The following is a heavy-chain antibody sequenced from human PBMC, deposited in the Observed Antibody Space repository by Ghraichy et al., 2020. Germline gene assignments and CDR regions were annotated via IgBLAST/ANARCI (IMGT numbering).Heavy chain of an antibody. V-gene: IGHV3-30*18. CDR1: GFTFSSYG. CDR2: ISYDGSNK. D-gene: IGHD3-10*01. Sequence: GGSLRLSCAASGFTFSSYGMHWVRQAPGKGLEWVAVISYDGSNKYYADSVKGRFTISRDNSKNTLYLQMNSLRAEDTAVYYCAKDLIGFGEFPPWGMDVWGQGTTVTVSS. J-gene: IGHJ6*02. CDR3: AKDLIGFGEFPPWGMDV.